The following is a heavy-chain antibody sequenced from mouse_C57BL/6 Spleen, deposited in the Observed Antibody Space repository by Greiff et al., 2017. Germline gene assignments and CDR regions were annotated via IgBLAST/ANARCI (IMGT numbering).Heavy chain of an antibody. CDR1: GYTFTSYW. V-gene: IGHV1-53*01. D-gene: IGHD1-1*01. CDR2: INPSNGGT. CDR3: AREGSSYYFDY. J-gene: IGHJ2*01. Sequence: VQLQESGTELVKPGASVKLSCKASGYTFTSYWMHWVKQRPGQGLEWIGNINPSNGGTNYNEKFKSKATLTVDKSSSTAYMQLSSLTSEDSAVYYCAREGSSYYFDYWGQGTTLTVSS.